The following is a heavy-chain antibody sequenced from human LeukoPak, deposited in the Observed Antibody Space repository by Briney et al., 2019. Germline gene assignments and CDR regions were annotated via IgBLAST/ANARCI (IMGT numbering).Heavy chain of an antibody. J-gene: IGHJ4*02. V-gene: IGHV4-59*01. Sequence: SETLSLTCTVSGGSISSYYWSWIRQPPGKGLEWIGYIYYSGSTNHNPSLKSRVTISVDTSKNQFSLKLSSVTAADTAVYYCARVGPPSSPSFDYWGQGTLVTVSS. CDR1: GGSISSYY. CDR3: ARVGPPSSPSFDY. CDR2: IYYSGST.